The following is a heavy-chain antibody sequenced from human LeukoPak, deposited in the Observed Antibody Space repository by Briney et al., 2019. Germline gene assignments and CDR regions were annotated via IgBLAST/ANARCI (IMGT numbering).Heavy chain of an antibody. CDR1: GVTFGNSW. V-gene: IGHV3-74*01. CDR3: VVVVEPPDSDGFDV. Sequence: GGSLTLSCTASGVTFGNSWVHWVRQAPGKGLVWVSLINADGSTATYADSVKGRFTISRDNARNTLSLQMNSLTIEDTAVYYCVVVVEPPDSDGFDVWGQGTMITVSS. J-gene: IGHJ3*01. D-gene: IGHD1-14*01. CDR2: INADGSTA.